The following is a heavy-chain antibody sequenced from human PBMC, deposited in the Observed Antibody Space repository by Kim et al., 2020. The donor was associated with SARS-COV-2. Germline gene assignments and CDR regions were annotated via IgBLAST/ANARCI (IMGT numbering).Heavy chain of an antibody. Sequence: GGSLRLSCAASGFTFSNAWMSWVRQAPGKGLEWVGRIKSKTDGGTTDYAAPVKGRFTISRDDSKNTLYLQMNSLKTEDTAVYYCTTDEGSPNDYSNQYYYYYYMDVWGKGTTVTVSS. CDR3: TTDEGSPNDYSNQYYYYYYMDV. CDR2: IKSKTDGGTT. D-gene: IGHD4-4*01. CDR1: GFTFSNAW. V-gene: IGHV3-15*01. J-gene: IGHJ6*03.